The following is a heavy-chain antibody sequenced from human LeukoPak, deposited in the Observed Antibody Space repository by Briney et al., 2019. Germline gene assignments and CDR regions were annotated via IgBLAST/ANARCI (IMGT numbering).Heavy chain of an antibody. J-gene: IGHJ4*02. CDR2: INPNSGGT. CDR1: GYTFTGYY. D-gene: IGHD2-15*01. V-gene: IGHV1-2*04. Sequence: ASVKVSCKASGYTFTGYYMHWVRQAPGQGLEWMGWINPNSGGTNYAQKFQGWVTMTRDTSISTAYMELRSLRSDDTAVYYCARDTGCSSGSCYYPMIFDYWGQGTLVTVSS. CDR3: ARDTGCSSGSCYYPMIFDY.